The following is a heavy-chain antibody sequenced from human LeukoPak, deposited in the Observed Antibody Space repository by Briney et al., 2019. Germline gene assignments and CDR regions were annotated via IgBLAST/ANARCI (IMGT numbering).Heavy chain of an antibody. CDR2: LSFDGSNE. CDR1: GFIFSSYG. J-gene: IGHJ6*03. V-gene: IGHV3-30*18. D-gene: IGHD3-3*01. CDR3: AKDGMRSGYYYYYYYMDV. Sequence: GGSLRLSCAASGFIFSSYGIHWVRQAPGKGLEWVAVLSFDGSNEYYADSVKGRFTISRDNSKNTLYLQMNSLRAEDTAVYYCAKDGMRSGYYYYYYYMDVWGKGTTVTVSS.